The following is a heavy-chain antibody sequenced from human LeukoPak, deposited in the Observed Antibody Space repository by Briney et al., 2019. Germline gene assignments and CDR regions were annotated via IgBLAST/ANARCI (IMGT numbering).Heavy chain of an antibody. J-gene: IGHJ4*02. V-gene: IGHV3-74*01. CDR2: VNRDRSYT. Sequence: PGGSLILSCAASGFIFNSYWMHWVRQAPGKGLVWVSGVNRDRSYTNYADAVKGRFTISRDNAKNTLYLQMNSLRAEDTAVYYCARDLKSAFDYWGQGTLATVSS. CDR3: ARDLKSAFDY. CDR1: GFIFNSYW.